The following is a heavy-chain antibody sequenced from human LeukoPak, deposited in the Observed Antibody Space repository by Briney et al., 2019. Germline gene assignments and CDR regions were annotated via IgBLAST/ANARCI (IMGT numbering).Heavy chain of an antibody. D-gene: IGHD4-17*01. J-gene: IGHJ4*02. CDR3: AKEYLGYGDYGGSVDY. Sequence: GGSLRLSCAASGFTFSSYGMHWVRQAPGKGLEWVAVISYDGSNKYYADSVKGRFTISRDNSKNTLYLQMNSLRAEDTAVYYCAKEYLGYGDYGGSVDYWGQGTLVTVSS. V-gene: IGHV3-30*18. CDR1: GFTFSSYG. CDR2: ISYDGSNK.